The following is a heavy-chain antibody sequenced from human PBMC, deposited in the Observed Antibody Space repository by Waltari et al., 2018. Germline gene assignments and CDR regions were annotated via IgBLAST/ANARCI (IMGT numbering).Heavy chain of an antibody. Sequence: QLHLQESGPGLVKPSETLSLTCSVSGGSITSNRHYWGWIRQPPGKGLEWTGTISYSGATYNSPSLKSRVTISVDTSKNQFSLKLSSVTAADTAVYYCATYVGASVGTAAFDVWGQGTMVTVSP. CDR2: ISYSGAT. J-gene: IGHJ3*01. CDR1: GGSITSNRHY. CDR3: ATYVGASVGTAAFDV. V-gene: IGHV4-39*01. D-gene: IGHD6-13*01.